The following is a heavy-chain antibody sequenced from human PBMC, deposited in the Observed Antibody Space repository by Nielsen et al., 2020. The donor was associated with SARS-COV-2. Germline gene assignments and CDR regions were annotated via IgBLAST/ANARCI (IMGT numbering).Heavy chain of an antibody. J-gene: IGHJ6*02. Sequence: GGSLRLSCAVSGFTFGSYGMHWVRQAPGKGLEWVAVISYDGSTKDSVKGRYTISRDNSKNTLYLQMTNLRAEDTAIYYCAKDRMEGDSLTGYGTGGMDVWGQGTTVTVSS. CDR1: GFTFGSYG. D-gene: IGHD3-9*01. CDR3: AKDRMEGDSLTGYGTGGMDV. CDR2: ISYDGSTK. V-gene: IGHV3-30*18.